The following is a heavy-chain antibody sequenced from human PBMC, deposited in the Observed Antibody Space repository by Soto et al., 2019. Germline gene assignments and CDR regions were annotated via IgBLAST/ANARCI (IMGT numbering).Heavy chain of an antibody. CDR1: GGSFSGYY. Sequence: QVQLQQWGAGLLKPSETLSLTCAVYGGSFSGYYWTWIRQPPGTGLEWIGEINHSGSTNYNPSLKSRVPISVDPSKNPFSLKLTSVTAADTAVYYCARDKITGLFDYWGQGTLVTVSS. D-gene: IGHD2-8*02. CDR3: ARDKITGLFDY. CDR2: INHSGST. V-gene: IGHV4-34*01. J-gene: IGHJ4*02.